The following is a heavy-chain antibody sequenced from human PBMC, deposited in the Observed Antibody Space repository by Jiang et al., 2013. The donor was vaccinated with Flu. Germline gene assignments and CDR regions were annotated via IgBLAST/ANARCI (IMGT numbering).Heavy chain of an antibody. CDR2: TYYKSVWYT. D-gene: IGHD7-27*01. V-gene: IGHV6-1*01. CDR3: ARVNWGPENSFDY. Sequence: WSWIRQSPSRGLEWLEGTYYKSVWYTDYAVSVKSRITINADTSKNQFSLQLNSVTPEDTAVYYCARVNWGPENSFDYWGPGNPGHRLL. J-gene: IGHJ4*02.